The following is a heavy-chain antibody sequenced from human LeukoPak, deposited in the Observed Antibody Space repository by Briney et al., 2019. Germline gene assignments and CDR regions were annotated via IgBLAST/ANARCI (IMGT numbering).Heavy chain of an antibody. V-gene: IGHV1-2*02. Sequence: ASVKVSCKASGYTFTRYYMHWVRQAPGQGLEWMGWINPNSGGTNYAQKFQGRVTMTRDTSISTAYMELSRLRSDDTAVYYCARVRNAGGSPYYYYYMDVWGKGTTVTISS. D-gene: IGHD1-26*01. CDR3: ARVRNAGGSPYYYYYMDV. CDR2: INPNSGGT. CDR1: GYTFTRYY. J-gene: IGHJ6*03.